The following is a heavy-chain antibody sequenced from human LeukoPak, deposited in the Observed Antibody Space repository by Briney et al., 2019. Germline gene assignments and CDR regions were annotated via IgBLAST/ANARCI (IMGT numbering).Heavy chain of an antibody. CDR1: GDAITGSTYY. CDR2: MYYSGRI. D-gene: IGHD3-22*01. J-gene: IGHJ4*02. CDR3: ARQYYDRTGYYYFDH. V-gene: IGHV4-39*01. Sequence: SETLSLTCTVSGDAITGSTYYWGWIRQPPGKGLEWIGSMYYSGRIYSNASLKSRVTKSAHTSKNQFSLKLSSVTAADTATYYCARQYYDRTGYYYFDHWTQGTLVTVS.